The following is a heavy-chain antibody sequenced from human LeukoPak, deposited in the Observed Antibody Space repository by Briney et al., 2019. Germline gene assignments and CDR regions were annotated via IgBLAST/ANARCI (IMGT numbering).Heavy chain of an antibody. D-gene: IGHD6-19*01. J-gene: IGHJ4*02. CDR3: ARGHPSATGYSSGWYFHY. V-gene: IGHV1-46*01. CDR2: INPSADST. CDR1: GYPFIAFY. Sequence: ASVKVSCKASGYPFIAFYIHWVRQAPGQGLEWMGIINPSADSTNYAQKFQGRVTMTRDMSTSTVYMDLSSLTSEDTAVYYCARGHPSATGYSSGWYFHYWGQGTLVTVSS.